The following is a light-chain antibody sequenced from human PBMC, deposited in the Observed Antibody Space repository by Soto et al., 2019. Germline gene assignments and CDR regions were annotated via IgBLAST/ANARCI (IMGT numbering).Light chain of an antibody. J-gene: IGKJ4*01. CDR2: DAS. CDR3: QQRSNWHSLT. CDR1: ESVNYY. Sequence: EVWLTQSPGTLSLSRGERATLSCGASESVNYYLAWYQQKPGQAPRLLIYDASNRATGTPASFSGSGSGTDFTLTISSLEPEDFAVYYCQQRSNWHSLTFGGGTKVDIK. V-gene: IGKV3-11*01.